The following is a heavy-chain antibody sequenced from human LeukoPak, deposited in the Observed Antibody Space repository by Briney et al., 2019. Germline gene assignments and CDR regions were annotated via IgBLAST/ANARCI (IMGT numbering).Heavy chain of an antibody. V-gene: IGHV3-23*01. Sequence: PGGSLRLSCAASGFTFSSYAMSWVRQAPGQGLEWVSAISGSGGSTYYADSVKGRFTISRDNSKNTLYLQMNSLRAEDTAVYYCAKVRDGYNYASDYWGQGTLVTVSS. CDR2: ISGSGGST. D-gene: IGHD5-24*01. CDR1: GFTFSSYA. J-gene: IGHJ4*02. CDR3: AKVRDGYNYASDY.